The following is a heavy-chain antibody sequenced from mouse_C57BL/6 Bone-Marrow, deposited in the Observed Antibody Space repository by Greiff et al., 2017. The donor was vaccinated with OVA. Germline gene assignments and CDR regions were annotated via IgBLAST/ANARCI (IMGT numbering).Heavy chain of an antibody. V-gene: IGHV5-15*01. CDR3: ARRFYYDYPYYYAMDY. CDR2: ISNLAYSI. J-gene: IGHJ4*01. CDR1: GFTFSDYG. Sequence: EVQVVESGGGLVQPGGSLKLSCAASGFTFSDYGMAWVRQAPRKGPEWVAFISNLAYSIYYADTVTGRFTISRENAKNTLYLEMSSLRSEDTAMYYCARRFYYDYPYYYAMDYWGQGTSVTVSS. D-gene: IGHD2-4*01.